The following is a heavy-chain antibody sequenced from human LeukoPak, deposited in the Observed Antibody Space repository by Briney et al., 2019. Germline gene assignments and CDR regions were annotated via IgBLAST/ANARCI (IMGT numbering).Heavy chain of an antibody. Sequence: GGSLRLSCAASGLTVSSNYMSWVRQAPGKGLEWVSVIYSGGSTYYADSVKGRFTISRDNSKNTLYLQMNSLRAEDTAVYYCARAETTGYYYYFGYWGQGTLVTVSS. D-gene: IGHD3-9*01. CDR1: GLTVSSNY. J-gene: IGHJ4*02. CDR3: ARAETTGYYYYFGY. V-gene: IGHV3-53*01. CDR2: IYSGGST.